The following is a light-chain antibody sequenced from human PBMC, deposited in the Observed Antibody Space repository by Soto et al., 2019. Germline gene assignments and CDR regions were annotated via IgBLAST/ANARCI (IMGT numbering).Light chain of an antibody. V-gene: IGKV1-39*01. J-gene: IGKJ5*01. CDR3: KHSYNTPIT. Sequence: DIQMTQSRSSLSACVGDRVTITFGASRIIDTYVDWYQQKPGKAPDLLIHLASTLQAGVPSRFSGSGSGTDFTLTISGLQPEDFATYYCKHSYNTPITFGQGTRLEI. CDR1: RIIDTY. CDR2: LAS.